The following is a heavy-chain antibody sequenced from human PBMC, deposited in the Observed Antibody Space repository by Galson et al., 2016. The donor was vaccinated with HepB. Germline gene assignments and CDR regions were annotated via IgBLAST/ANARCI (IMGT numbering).Heavy chain of an antibody. J-gene: IGHJ4*02. CDR3: ASQGPLVTSDH. CDR2: IFYTGYT. Sequence: SETLSLTCTVSGGSISDCYWSWIRQSPGKGLEWIGNIFYTGYTYYNPSLKSRVTMSVDTSKNQFSLKLNSVTAADTAVYYCASQGPLVTSDHWGQGTLVTVSS. V-gene: IGHV4-59*04. D-gene: IGHD4-17*01. CDR1: GGSISDCY.